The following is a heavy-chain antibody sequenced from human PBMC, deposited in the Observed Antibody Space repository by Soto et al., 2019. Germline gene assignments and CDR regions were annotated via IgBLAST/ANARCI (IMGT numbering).Heavy chain of an antibody. J-gene: IGHJ4*02. V-gene: IGHV3-23*01. CDR2: ISNTGGGT. CDR3: AKDRLAGNFDY. CDR1: GFTFNNYA. Sequence: EVQLLDSGGGLVQPGGSLGLSCAASGFTFNNYAMNWVRQAPGMGLEWVATISNTGGGTYYADSVKGRFTISRDNSKNTLYLQMSSLRVEDTAVYYCAKDRLAGNFDYWVQGTQVTVSS.